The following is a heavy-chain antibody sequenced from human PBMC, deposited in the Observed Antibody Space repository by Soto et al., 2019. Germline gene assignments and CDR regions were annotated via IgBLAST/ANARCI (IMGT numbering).Heavy chain of an antibody. Sequence: QVXLQESGPGLVRPSQTLSLTCTVSAGSISTFNYYWSWIRQHPEKGLEWICYISYSGSTFYHSSLRSRVTISIDTSKKQFSMTLTSVTAAETAVSYAARSTQWDGFDPWGQGTMVTVSS. CDR2: ISYSGST. CDR1: AGSISTFNYY. V-gene: IGHV4-31*03. D-gene: IGHD2-8*01. CDR3: ARSTQWDGFDP. J-gene: IGHJ3*01.